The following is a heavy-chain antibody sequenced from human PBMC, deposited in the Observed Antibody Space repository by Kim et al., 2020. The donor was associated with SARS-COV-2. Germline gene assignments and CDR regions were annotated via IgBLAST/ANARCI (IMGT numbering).Heavy chain of an antibody. CDR1: GFTFSSYA. J-gene: IGHJ4*01. CDR2: ISYDGSNK. Sequence: GGSLRLSCAASGFTFSSYAMHWVSQAPGKGLEWVAVISYDGSNKYYEDSVKGRFTISRDNSKKTLYLQMNSLRAEDTAMYYCTKDPLGTSYVVAGDYCG. CDR3: TKDPLGTSYVVAGDY. D-gene: IGHD5-18*01. V-gene: IGHV3-30*18.